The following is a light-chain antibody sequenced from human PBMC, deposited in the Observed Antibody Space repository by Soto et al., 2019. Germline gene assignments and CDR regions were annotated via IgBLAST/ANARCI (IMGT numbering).Light chain of an antibody. Sequence: EIVMTQSPATLSLSPGERATLSCRASQSVSSNLAWYQQKPGQAPRLLIYGASTRATGIPARFSGSGSGTEFTLTISSLQSEDFADYYCQQYNNWLTWTFGQGTKVEIK. V-gene: IGKV3-15*01. CDR3: QQYNNWLTWT. CDR1: QSVSSN. J-gene: IGKJ1*01. CDR2: GAS.